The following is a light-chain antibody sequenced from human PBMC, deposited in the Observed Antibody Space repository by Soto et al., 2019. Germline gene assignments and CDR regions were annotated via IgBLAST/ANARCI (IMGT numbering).Light chain of an antibody. J-gene: IGKJ1*01. CDR1: QSVHSR. CDR3: QQYDDWPPWT. CDR2: GAS. V-gene: IGKV3-15*01. Sequence: EIGMTQSPAALSVSPGDAATLSCRASQSVHSRLAWYQQKPSQAPRLLIYGASTRATGTPPRFRGSGSGTEFTLTISSLQSEDFAVYYCQQYDDWPPWTFGPGTKVEIK.